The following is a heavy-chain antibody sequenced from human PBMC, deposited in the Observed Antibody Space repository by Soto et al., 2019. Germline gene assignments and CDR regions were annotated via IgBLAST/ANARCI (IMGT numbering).Heavy chain of an antibody. V-gene: IGHV4-39*01. Sequence: PSETLSLTCTVSGGSISSSSYYWGWIRQPPGKGLEWIGTMYYGGSTYYNPSLKSRVTISVDTSKNQFSLKLSSVTAADTAVYFCARHSPHVDIMHFDCWGQGTLVTVSS. CDR3: ARHSPHVDIMHFDC. CDR2: MYYGGST. J-gene: IGHJ4*02. CDR1: GGSISSSSYY. D-gene: IGHD5-12*01.